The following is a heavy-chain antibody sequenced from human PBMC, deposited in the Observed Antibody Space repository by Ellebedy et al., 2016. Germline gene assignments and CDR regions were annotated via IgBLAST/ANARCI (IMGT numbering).Heavy chain of an antibody. V-gene: IGHV4-34*01. CDR1: GGSFSGYY. CDR2: INHSGST. J-gene: IGHJ4*02. D-gene: IGHD3-3*02. CDR3: ARTTVGISVCDY. Sequence: SETLSLXCAVYGGSFSGYYWSWIRQPPGKGLEWIGEINHSGSTNYNPSLKSRVTISVDTSKNQFSLKLSSVTAADTAVYYCARTTVGISVCDYWGQGTLVTVSS.